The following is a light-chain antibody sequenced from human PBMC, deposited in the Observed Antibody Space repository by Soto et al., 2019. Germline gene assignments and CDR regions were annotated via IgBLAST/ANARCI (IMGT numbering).Light chain of an antibody. CDR2: EVS. CDR1: ISDVGGYNY. Sequence: LTQPSSLSASPGQPITISSTGTISDVGGYNYVSWYQLHPGKAPKLMVYEVSNRPSGVSNRFSGSKSGNPASLTISGLQAEDEADYYCSSYPSSSTYVFGTGTKVNVL. J-gene: IGLJ1*01. V-gene: IGLV2-14*01. CDR3: SSYPSSSTYV.